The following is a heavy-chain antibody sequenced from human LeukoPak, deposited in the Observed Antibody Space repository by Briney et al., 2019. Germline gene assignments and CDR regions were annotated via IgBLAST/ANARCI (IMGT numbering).Heavy chain of an antibody. Sequence: RLTFSKYSMKWVRQPRGKEMEWVASSSSSSSYIYYADSVKGRFTISRDNAKNSLYLQMNSLRAEDTAVYYWERDPDYYGSGSAALVWGWGTLITVT. CDR1: RLTFSKYS. D-gene: IGHD3-10*01. J-gene: IGHJ4*02. V-gene: IGHV3-21*01. CDR2: SSSSSSYI. CDR3: ERDPDYYGSGSAALV.